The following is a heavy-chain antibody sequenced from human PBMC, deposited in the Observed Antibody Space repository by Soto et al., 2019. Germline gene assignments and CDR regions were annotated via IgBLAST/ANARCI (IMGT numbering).Heavy chain of an antibody. J-gene: IGHJ4*02. CDR3: ATLVGGKGYY. D-gene: IGHD2-15*01. CDR1: GGSISSGGYS. V-gene: IGHV4-30-2*01. CDR2: IYHSGST. Sequence: QLQLQESGSGLVKPSQTLSLTCAVSGGSISSGGYSWSWIRQPPGKGLEWIGYIYHSGSTYYNPSLRSRVAISVDRSNNQFSLKLSSVTAADTAVYYCATLVGGKGYYWGQGTLVTVSS.